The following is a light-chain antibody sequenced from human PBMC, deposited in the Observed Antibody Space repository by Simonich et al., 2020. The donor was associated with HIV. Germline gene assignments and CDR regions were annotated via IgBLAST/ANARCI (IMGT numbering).Light chain of an antibody. CDR3: QQYNNWPPLT. Sequence: EIVMTQSPATLSVSPGERATLPCRASQSVSSNLAWYQQKPGQAPRILIYGASTRATGIPARFSGSGSGTEFTLTISSMQSEDFAVYYCQQYNNWPPLTFGGGTKVEIK. CDR2: GAS. V-gene: IGKV3-15*01. J-gene: IGKJ4*01. CDR1: QSVSSN.